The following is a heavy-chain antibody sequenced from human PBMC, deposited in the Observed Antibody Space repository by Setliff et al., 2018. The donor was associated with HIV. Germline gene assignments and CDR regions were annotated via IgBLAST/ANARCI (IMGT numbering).Heavy chain of an antibody. V-gene: IGHV1-46*01. D-gene: IGHD2-21*02. CDR2: INPSGGST. CDR1: GYTFTSYY. CDR3: ARQAYCAGDCYSPFDYFDY. J-gene: IGHJ4*02. Sequence: GASVKVSCKASGYTFTSYYMHWVRQAPGQGLEWMGIINPSGGSTSYAQKFQGRVTMTRDTSTSTVHMDLSSLRSDDTAIFYCARQAYCAGDCYSPFDYFDYWSQGTLVTVSS.